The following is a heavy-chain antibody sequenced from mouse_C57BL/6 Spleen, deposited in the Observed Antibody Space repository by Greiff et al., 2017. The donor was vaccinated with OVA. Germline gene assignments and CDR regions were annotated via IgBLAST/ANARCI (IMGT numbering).Heavy chain of an antibody. V-gene: IGHV1-72*01. CDR2: IDPNSGGT. CDR1: GYTFTSYW. Sequence: VQLQQPGAELVKPGASVKLSCKASGYTFTSYWMHWVKQRPGRGLEWIGRIDPNSGGTKYNEKFKSKATLTVDKPSSTAYMQLSSLTSEDSAVYYCARAGITTVVGGGYYAKDYWGQGTSVTVSS. CDR3: ARAGITTVVGGGYYAKDY. D-gene: IGHD1-1*01. J-gene: IGHJ4*01.